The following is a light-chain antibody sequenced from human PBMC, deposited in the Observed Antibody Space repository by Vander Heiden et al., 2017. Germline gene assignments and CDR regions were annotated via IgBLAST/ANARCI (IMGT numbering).Light chain of an antibody. CDR2: AAS. CDR1: QGISSY. V-gene: IGKV1-39*01. CDR3: QQSYSTPPGT. Sequence: DIQMTQSPSSLSASAGDRVTITCRASQGISSYLNWYQQKPGKAPKLLIYAASSLQSRVPSRFSGSGSGTDFTLTISSLQPGDFATYYCQQSYSTPPGTFGQGTKLEIK. J-gene: IGKJ2*02.